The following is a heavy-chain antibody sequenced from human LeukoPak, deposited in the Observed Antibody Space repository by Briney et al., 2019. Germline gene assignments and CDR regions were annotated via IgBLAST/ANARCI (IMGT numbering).Heavy chain of an antibody. J-gene: IGHJ4*02. CDR2: INHSGST. V-gene: IGHV4-34*01. CDR1: GGSFSGYY. Sequence: PSETLSLTCAVYGGSFSGYYWSWIRQPPGKRLEWIGEINHSGSTNYNPSLKSRVTISVDTSKNQFSLKLRSVTAADTAVYYCARGRYYYDSSGYWYYFDYWGQGTLVTVSS. CDR3: ARGRYYYDSSGYWYYFDY. D-gene: IGHD3-22*01.